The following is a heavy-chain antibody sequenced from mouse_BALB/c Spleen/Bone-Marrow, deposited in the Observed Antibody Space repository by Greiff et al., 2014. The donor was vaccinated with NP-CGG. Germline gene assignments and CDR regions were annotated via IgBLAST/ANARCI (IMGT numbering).Heavy chain of an antibody. CDR1: GFTFSSFV. V-gene: IGHV5-6-5*01. CDR3: ARDYYGSSHFDY. Sequence: DVMLVESGGGLVQPGGSLKLSCAASGFTFSSFVMSWVRQTPEKKLEWVASISSGGSMYYSDSVKGRFIISRDNARNILHLQMSSLRSEDTAMYYCARDYYGSSHFDYWGQGSALTVSS. CDR2: ISSGGSM. J-gene: IGHJ2*01. D-gene: IGHD1-1*01.